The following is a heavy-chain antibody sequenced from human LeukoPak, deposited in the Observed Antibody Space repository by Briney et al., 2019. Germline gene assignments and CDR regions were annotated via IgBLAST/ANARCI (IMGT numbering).Heavy chain of an antibody. CDR3: ARGVTPQLLEYYYYYYGMDV. J-gene: IGHJ6*02. V-gene: IGHV1-18*01. CDR2: ISAYNGNT. CDR1: GYTFTSYG. Sequence: ASVKVSCKASGYTFTSYGISWVRQAPGQGLEWMGWISAYNGNTNYAQKLQGRVTMTTDTSTSTAYMELRSLRSDDTAVYYCARGVTPQLLEYYYYYYGMDVWGQGTTVTVSS. D-gene: IGHD2-2*01.